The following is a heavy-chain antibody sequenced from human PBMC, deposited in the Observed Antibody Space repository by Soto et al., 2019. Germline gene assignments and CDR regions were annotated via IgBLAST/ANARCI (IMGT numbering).Heavy chain of an antibody. V-gene: IGHV4-39*01. D-gene: IGHD1-26*01. CDR2: IYYSGST. CDR1: GGSISSSSYY. CDR3: ARQGLYLPVGAHTSLFDY. Sequence: KTSETLSLTCTVSGGSISSSSYYWGWIRQPPGKGLEWIGSIYYSGSTYYNPSLKSRVTISVDTSKNQFSLKLSSVTAADTAVYYCARQGLYLPVGAHTSLFDYWGQGTLVTVSS. J-gene: IGHJ4*02.